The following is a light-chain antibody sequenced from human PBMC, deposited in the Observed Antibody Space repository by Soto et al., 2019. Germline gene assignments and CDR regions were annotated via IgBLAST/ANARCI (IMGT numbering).Light chain of an antibody. CDR3: QQRGNWPPIT. CDR2: DAY. Sequence: EIVLTQSPATLSLSPGERATLSCRASQSVSSYLAWYQQKPGQAPRLLIYDAYSRATGIPARFSGSGSGTDFTLTISSLEPEDFAVYYCQQRGNWPPITFGQGTRLEIK. V-gene: IGKV3-11*01. J-gene: IGKJ5*01. CDR1: QSVSSY.